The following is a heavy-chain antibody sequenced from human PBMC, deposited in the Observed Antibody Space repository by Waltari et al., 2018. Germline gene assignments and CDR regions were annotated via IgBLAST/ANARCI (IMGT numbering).Heavy chain of an antibody. CDR3: ARGGGAAGGYYFDS. CDR1: GGSFTGYY. D-gene: IGHD1-26*01. Sequence: QVQLEQWGAGLLKPSETLSLTCAVYGGSFTGYYWTWIRQPPGKGLEWIGESHHSGSSNYSPSLKSRVTLSVETSKNQFSLRLNSVTAADTAVYYCARGGGAAGGYYFDSWDQGTLVTVSS. J-gene: IGHJ4*02. CDR2: SHHSGSS. V-gene: IGHV4-34*01.